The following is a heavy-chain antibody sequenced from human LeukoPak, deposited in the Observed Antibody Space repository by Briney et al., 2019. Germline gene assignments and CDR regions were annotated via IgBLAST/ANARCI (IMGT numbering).Heavy chain of an antibody. Sequence: ASVKVSCKASGYTFTGYYMHWVRQAPGQGLEWIGWINPNSGGTNYAQKFQGWVTMTRDTSISTAYMELSRLRSDDTAVYYCARGPSRGYSSSWYWNYWGQGTLVTVSS. CDR2: INPNSGGT. CDR1: GYTFTGYY. D-gene: IGHD6-13*01. CDR3: ARGPSRGYSSSWYWNY. J-gene: IGHJ4*02. V-gene: IGHV1-2*04.